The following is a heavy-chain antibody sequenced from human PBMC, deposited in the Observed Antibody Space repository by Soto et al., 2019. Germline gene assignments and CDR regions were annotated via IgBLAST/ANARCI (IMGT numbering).Heavy chain of an antibody. CDR3: ARHNQPRGVRVGIDWFDT. J-gene: IGHJ5*02. Sequence: SETLSLTCTVSGGSISSSSYYWGWIRQPPGKGLEWIGSIYYSGSTYYNPSLKSRVTISVDTSKNQFSLKLSSVTAADMAVYYCARHNQPRGVRVGIDWFDTWGQGTLVTVSS. CDR2: IYYSGST. D-gene: IGHD3-10*01. CDR1: GGSISSSSYY. V-gene: IGHV4-39*01.